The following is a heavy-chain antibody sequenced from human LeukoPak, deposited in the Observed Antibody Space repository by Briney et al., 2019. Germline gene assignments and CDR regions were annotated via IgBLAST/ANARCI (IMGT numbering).Heavy chain of an antibody. V-gene: IGHV4-34*01. CDR3: ARVPLGITGTYEFDY. Sequence: SETLSVTCAVYGGSFSGYYWSWIRQPPGKGLEWIGEINHSGSTNYNPSLKSRVTISVDTSKNQFSLKLSSVTAADTAVYYCARVPLGITGTYEFDYWGQGTLVTVSS. CDR1: GGSFSGYY. J-gene: IGHJ4*02. CDR2: INHSGST. D-gene: IGHD1-20*01.